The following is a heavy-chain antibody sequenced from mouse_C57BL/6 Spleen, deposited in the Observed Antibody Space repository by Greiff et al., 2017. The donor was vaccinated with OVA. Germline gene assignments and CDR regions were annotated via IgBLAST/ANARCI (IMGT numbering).Heavy chain of an antibody. CDR1: GYTFTSYW. V-gene: IGHV1-72*01. CDR3: ARNCDYDESYFDY. CDR2: IDPDSGGT. Sequence: QVQLQQSGAELVKPGASVKLSCKASGYTFTSYWMHWVKQRPGRGLEWIGRIDPDSGGTKYNEKFKSKATLTVDKTSSTAYMQLRSLTSEDSAVYYCARNCDYDESYFDYWGQGTTLTVSA. D-gene: IGHD2-4*01. J-gene: IGHJ2*01.